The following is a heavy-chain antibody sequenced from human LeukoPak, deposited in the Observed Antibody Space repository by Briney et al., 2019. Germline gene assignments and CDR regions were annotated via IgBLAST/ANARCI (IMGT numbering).Heavy chain of an antibody. CDR1: GYTFTSCD. D-gene: IGHD6-19*01. J-gene: IGHJ4*02. CDR3: TRGSSGRRDN. Sequence: ASVKVSCKASGYTFTSCDINWVRQATGQGLEWVGGMNPNSGNTGYGQSFQGRITMTRDISIGTAYMELSNLTSEDTAIYYCTRGSSGRRDNWGQGTLVTVSA. V-gene: IGHV1-8*01. CDR2: MNPNSGNT.